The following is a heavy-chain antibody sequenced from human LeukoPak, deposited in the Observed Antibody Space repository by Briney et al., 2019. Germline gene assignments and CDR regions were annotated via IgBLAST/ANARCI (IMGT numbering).Heavy chain of an antibody. Sequence: GGTLRLSCVASEFTFNNYAMAWVRQGPGKGLEWVSSISSSGGNTYYADSVKGRFTISRDNSKNTLYLQMNSLRADDTAVYYCAKDFRAKSGSGSYGWFDPWGQGTLVTVSS. CDR2: ISSSGGNT. J-gene: IGHJ5*02. CDR1: EFTFNNYA. D-gene: IGHD3-10*01. V-gene: IGHV3-23*01. CDR3: AKDFRAKSGSGSYGWFDP.